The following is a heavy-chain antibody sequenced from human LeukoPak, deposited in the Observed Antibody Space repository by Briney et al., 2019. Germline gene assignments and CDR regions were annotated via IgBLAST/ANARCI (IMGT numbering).Heavy chain of an antibody. V-gene: IGHV4-34*01. Sequence: SETLSLTCAVYGGSFSGYYWSWIRQPPGKGLEWIGEINHSGSTNYNPSLKSRVTISVDTSKNQFSLKLSSVTAADTAVYYCARFGSSTWYKGAFETWGQGTMVTVAS. D-gene: IGHD6-13*01. CDR2: INHSGST. J-gene: IGHJ3*02. CDR1: GGSFSGYY. CDR3: ARFGSSTWYKGAFET.